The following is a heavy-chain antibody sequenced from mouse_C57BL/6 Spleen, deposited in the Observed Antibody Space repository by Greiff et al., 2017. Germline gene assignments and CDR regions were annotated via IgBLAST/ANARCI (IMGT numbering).Heavy chain of an antibody. Sequence: VQLQQPGAELVMPGASVKLSCKASGYTFTSYWMHWVKQRPGQGLEWIGEIDPSDSYTNYNQKFKGKSTLTVDKSSSTAYMQLSSLTSEDSAVYYCASGGDYWYVDVWGTGTTVTVSS. V-gene: IGHV1-69*01. J-gene: IGHJ1*03. CDR2: IDPSDSYT. CDR1: GYTFTSYW. CDR3: ASGGDYWYVDV.